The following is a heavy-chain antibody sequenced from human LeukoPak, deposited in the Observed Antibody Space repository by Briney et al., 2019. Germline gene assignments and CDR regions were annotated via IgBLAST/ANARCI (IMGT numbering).Heavy chain of an antibody. J-gene: IGHJ3*01. Sequence: SETLSLTCALYAGSLTGYYWSWIRQPPGKGLEWIGEINHSESTNYNPTLKSRVTISLDTSKNQLSLKLSSVTAADTAVYYCALYYDFWSGYPHWGQGTMVTVSS. D-gene: IGHD3-3*01. CDR3: ALYYDFWSGYPH. V-gene: IGHV4-34*01. CDR2: INHSEST. CDR1: AGSLTGYY.